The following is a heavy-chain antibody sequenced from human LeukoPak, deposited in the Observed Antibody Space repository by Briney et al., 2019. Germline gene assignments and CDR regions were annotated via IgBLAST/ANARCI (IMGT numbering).Heavy chain of an antibody. D-gene: IGHD2-15*01. V-gene: IGHV1-2*02. CDR2: ISPKSGGT. J-gene: IGHJ5*02. Sequence: ASVKVSCKTSGYSFTDYYIHWVRQAPGQGFEWLGWISPKSGGTNYAQKFQDSVSLTRDTCIDTAYMELTSLRLDDTAIYYCARGVAANGRRLDPWGQGTLITVSS. CDR1: GYSFTDYY. CDR3: ARGVAANGRRLDP.